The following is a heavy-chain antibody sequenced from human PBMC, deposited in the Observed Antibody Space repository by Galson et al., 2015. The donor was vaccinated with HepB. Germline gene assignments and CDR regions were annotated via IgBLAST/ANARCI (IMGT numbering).Heavy chain of an antibody. D-gene: IGHD3-16*01. Sequence: SLRLSCAASGFTFSNYGMAWVRQAPGKGLEWVSSIRGSASSTYYADSVKGRFTISRDNSKNTLYLQMSSLRAEDTAVYYFSKVWGLKFGGVRNVFDIWGQGTMVTVSS. V-gene: IGHV3-23*01. CDR3: SKVWGLKFGGVRNVFDI. J-gene: IGHJ3*02. CDR1: GFTFSNYG. CDR2: IRGSASST.